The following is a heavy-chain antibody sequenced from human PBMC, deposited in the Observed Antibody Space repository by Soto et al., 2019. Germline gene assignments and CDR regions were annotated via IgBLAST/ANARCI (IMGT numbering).Heavy chain of an antibody. Sequence: QEQLAESGGGLVKPGGSLRLSCAASGFSFNVYYMTWIRQAPGSGLEWVASISILGDSTYYADSVKGRFTISRDNVKNSLYLQMDTLRAEDTAVYSCARDRAGTRTFPHHTVNLWGQGTTVAVAS. CDR3: ARDRAGTRTFPHHTVNL. V-gene: IGHV3-11*01. CDR2: ISILGDST. D-gene: IGHD6-19*01. J-gene: IGHJ3*01. CDR1: GFSFNVYY.